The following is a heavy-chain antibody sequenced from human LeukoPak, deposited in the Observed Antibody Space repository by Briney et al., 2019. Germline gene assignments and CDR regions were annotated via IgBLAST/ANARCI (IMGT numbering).Heavy chain of an antibody. CDR3: ARIIAAHYYMDV. V-gene: IGHV3-11*01. CDR1: GFTFSDYY. J-gene: IGHJ6*03. Sequence: GGSLRLSCAASGFTFSDYYMGWIRQAPGKGLEWVSYISSSGSTIYYADSVKGRFTISRDNAKNSLYLQMNSLRAEDTAVYYCARIIAAHYYMDVWGKGTTVTVSS. D-gene: IGHD6-6*01. CDR2: ISSSGSTI.